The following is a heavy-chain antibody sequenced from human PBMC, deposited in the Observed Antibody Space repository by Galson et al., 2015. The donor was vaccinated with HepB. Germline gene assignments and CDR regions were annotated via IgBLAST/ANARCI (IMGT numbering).Heavy chain of an antibody. CDR1: GITFSTYV. J-gene: IGHJ4*02. CDR2: IVGSGEST. CDR3: AKTSYCDGGPCFSGYFDS. V-gene: IGHV3-23*01. D-gene: IGHD2-21*01. Sequence: LRLSCAAPGITFSTYVTSWVRQAPGKGLEWVSPIVGSGESTFYADSVKGRFTISRDNSRNTLYLQMNRLRADDTAIYYCAKTSYCDGGPCFSGYFDSWGQGTLVAVSS.